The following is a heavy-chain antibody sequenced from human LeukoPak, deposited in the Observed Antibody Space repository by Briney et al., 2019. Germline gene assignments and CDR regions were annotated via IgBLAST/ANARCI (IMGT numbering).Heavy chain of an antibody. J-gene: IGHJ5*02. CDR3: ASHSRYCSSTSCYAGNWFDP. CDR2: INPNSGGT. D-gene: IGHD2-2*01. Sequence: ASVKVSCKASGYTFTGYYMHWVRRAPGQGLEWMGWINPNSGGTNYAQKFQGRVTMTRDTSISTAYMELSRLRSDDTAVYYCASHSRYCSSTSCYAGNWFDPWGQGTLVTVSS. CDR1: GYTFTGYY. V-gene: IGHV1-2*02.